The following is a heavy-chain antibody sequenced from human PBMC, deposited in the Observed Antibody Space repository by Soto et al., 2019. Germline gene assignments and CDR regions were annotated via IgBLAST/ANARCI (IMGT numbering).Heavy chain of an antibody. V-gene: IGHV4-31*03. CDR2: IYYSGST. CDR3: ARAGFTMVRGVGWFDP. J-gene: IGHJ5*02. Sequence: SETLSLTCTVSGGSISSGGYYWSWIRQHPGKGLEWIGYIYYSGSTYYNPSLKSRVTISVDTSKNQFSLKLSSVTAADTAVYYCARAGFTMVRGVGWFDPWGQGTLVTVSS. D-gene: IGHD3-10*01. CDR1: GGSISSGGYY.